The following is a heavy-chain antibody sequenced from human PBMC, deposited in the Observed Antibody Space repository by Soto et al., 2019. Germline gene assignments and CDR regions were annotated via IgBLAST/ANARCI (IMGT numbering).Heavy chain of an antibody. J-gene: IGHJ4*02. D-gene: IGHD3-22*01. Sequence: GGSLRLSCAASGFTFSSYGMHWVRQAPGKGLEWVAVIWYDGSNKYYADSVKGRFTISRDNSKNTLYLQMNSLRAEDTAVYYCARDRDYYDSSGYFDYWGQGTLVTVSS. CDR1: GFTFSSYG. V-gene: IGHV3-33*01. CDR2: IWYDGSNK. CDR3: ARDRDYYDSSGYFDY.